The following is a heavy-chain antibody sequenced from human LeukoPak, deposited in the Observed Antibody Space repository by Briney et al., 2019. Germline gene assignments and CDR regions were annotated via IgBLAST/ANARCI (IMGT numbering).Heavy chain of an antibody. CDR3: ARDFDYGDY. V-gene: IGHV3-21*01. Sequence: GGSLRLSCSASRFTFSSYSMNWARKAPGKGLEWVSSITGDSKYIYYADSVRGRFTISRDNAKNSLYLQMNSRGAEDTAVYYCARDFDYGDYWGQGTLVTVSS. J-gene: IGHJ4*02. CDR2: ITGDSKYI. CDR1: RFTFSSYS.